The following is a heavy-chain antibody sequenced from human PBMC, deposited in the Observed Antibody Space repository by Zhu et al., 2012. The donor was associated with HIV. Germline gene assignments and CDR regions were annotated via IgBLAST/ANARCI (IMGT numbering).Heavy chain of an antibody. Sequence: QVQLQQWGAGLLKPSETLSLTCAVYGGSFSDYHWSWIRQPPGKGLEWMGEINHSGSTNYNRPLKSRVTMSVDTSKNQFSLKLSSVTAADTAVYYCVRVLLWFGESSETGYYFDYWGQGTLVTVSS. D-gene: IGHD3-10*01. J-gene: IGHJ4*02. CDR2: INHSGST. CDR3: VRVLLWFGESSETGYYFDY. V-gene: IGHV4-34*01. CDR1: GGSFSDYH.